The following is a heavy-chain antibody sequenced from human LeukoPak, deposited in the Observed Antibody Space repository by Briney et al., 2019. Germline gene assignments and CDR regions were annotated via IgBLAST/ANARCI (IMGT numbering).Heavy chain of an antibody. CDR1: GFTFSSYW. J-gene: IGHJ4*02. Sequence: GGSLRLPCAASGFTFSSYWMSWVRQAPGKGLEWVANIKQDGSEKYYVDSVKGRFTISRDNAKNSLYLQMNSLRAEDTAVYYCARAAYDYVWGSYRYIDFFDYWGQGTLVTVSS. CDR3: ARAAYDYVWGSYRYIDFFDY. V-gene: IGHV3-7*03. CDR2: IKQDGSEK. D-gene: IGHD3-16*02.